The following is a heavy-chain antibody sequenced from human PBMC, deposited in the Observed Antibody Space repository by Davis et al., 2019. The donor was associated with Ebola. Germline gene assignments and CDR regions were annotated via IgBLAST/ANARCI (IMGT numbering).Heavy chain of an antibody. D-gene: IGHD1-7*01. CDR1: GFSLSTSGLG. Sequence: SAPTPVKPTQTLTLTCTFSGFSLSTSGLGVGWIRQPPGKALEWLALIYWDDDKRYRPSLKSRLTITKDTSKNQVVLTMTSMDPVDSATYYCVHRHLTTTTDYGMDVWGQGTTVTVSS. V-gene: IGHV2-5*02. CDR2: IYWDDDK. J-gene: IGHJ6*02. CDR3: VHRHLTTTTDYGMDV.